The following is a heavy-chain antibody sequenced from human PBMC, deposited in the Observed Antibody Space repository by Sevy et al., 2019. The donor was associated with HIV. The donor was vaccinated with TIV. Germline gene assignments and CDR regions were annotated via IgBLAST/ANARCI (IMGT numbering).Heavy chain of an antibody. CDR1: GLTFRSHA. J-gene: IGHJ3*01. CDR3: AREAGYSAKNDAFAF. CDR2: ISYDGAVR. D-gene: IGHD1-26*01. V-gene: IGHV3-30-3*01. Sequence: GGSLRLSCAASGLTFRSHAMHWVRQAPGKGLEWVTVISYDGAVRYYGASVKGRFTVSRDNSKNTLYLQMNSLRPDDTAVYYCAREAGYSAKNDAFAFWGQGTMVTVSS.